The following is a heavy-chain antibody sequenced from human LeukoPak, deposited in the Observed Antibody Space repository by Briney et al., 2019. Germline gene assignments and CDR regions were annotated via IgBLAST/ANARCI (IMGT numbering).Heavy chain of an antibody. CDR3: AKLNGQAIIKFGGVTWFDP. CDR1: GFTFSDYY. J-gene: IGHJ5*02. V-gene: IGHV3-23*01. D-gene: IGHD3-16*01. Sequence: GGSLRLSCAASGFTFSDYYMSWVRQAPGKGLECVSAIVASGTSTYYADSVRGRFTISRDNSRDTLYLQMNSLRAEDTAMYYCAKLNGQAIIKFGGVTWFDPWGQGTLVIVSS. CDR2: IVASGTST.